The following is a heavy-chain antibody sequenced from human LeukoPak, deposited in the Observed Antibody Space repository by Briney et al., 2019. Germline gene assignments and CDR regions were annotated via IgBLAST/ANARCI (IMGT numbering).Heavy chain of an antibody. CDR3: ARSPTKRVPEDY. CDR1: SDSIFTSNW. V-gene: IGHV4-4*02. J-gene: IGHJ4*02. CDR2: IFHSGST. Sequence: PSGTLSLTCTVSSDSIFTSNWWSWVRQPPGKGLEWIGQIFHSGSTSYSPSLKSRVTISMDKSKNQISLRLTSVTAADTAVYYCARSPTKRVPEDYWGQGTLVTVSS. D-gene: IGHD2-2*01.